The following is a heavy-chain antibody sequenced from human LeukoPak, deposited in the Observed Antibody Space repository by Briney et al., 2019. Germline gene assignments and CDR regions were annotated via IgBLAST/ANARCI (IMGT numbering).Heavy chain of an antibody. J-gene: IGHJ1*01. CDR2: IYPGDSDT. CDR3: ARPLAFCSGGSCYPGH. V-gene: IGHV5-51*01. Sequence: GESLKISCKASGYNFTNSWIGWVRQMPGKGLEWMAIIYPGDSDTRYSPTFQGQVTISADRSISTAYLQWSSLKASDTAMYYCARPLAFCSGGSCYPGHWGQGTLVTVSS. D-gene: IGHD2-15*01. CDR1: GYNFTNSW.